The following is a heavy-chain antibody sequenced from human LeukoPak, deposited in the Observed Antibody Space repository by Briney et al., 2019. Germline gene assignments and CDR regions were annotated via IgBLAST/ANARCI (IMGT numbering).Heavy chain of an antibody. J-gene: IGHJ4*02. CDR3: MKPPGPGSY. CDR2: ISGSGGNT. Sequence: GGSLRLSCAASGFTFSNYAISWVRQAPGKGLEWVSVISGSGGNTYYADSVKGRFTISRDNSKNTLYLQLNSLGAEDTAVYYCMKPPGPGSYWGQGTLVTVSS. V-gene: IGHV3-23*01. CDR1: GFTFSNYA. D-gene: IGHD6-6*01.